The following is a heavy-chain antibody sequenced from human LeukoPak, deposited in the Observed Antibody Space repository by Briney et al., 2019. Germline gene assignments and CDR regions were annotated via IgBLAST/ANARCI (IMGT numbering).Heavy chain of an antibody. J-gene: IGHJ4*02. CDR2: IRSKTYGGTT. Sequence: PGGSLRLSCTVSGFSFRDYALSWFRQAPGKGLEWVGFIRSKTYGGTTEYAASVKGRFTISTDDSKNIAYLQMNSLKTEDTAVYYCTRRTWLVPVRDDWGQGTLVTVSS. D-gene: IGHD6-19*01. CDR1: GFSFRDYA. V-gene: IGHV3-49*03. CDR3: TRRTWLVPVRDD.